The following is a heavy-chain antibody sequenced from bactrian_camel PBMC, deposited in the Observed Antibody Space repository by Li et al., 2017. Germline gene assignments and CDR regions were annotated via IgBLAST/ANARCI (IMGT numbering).Heavy chain of an antibody. CDR1: GITFSRHD. V-gene: IGHV3S6*01. J-gene: IGHJ4*01. CDR2: ITSLPSLFRAA. D-gene: IGHD3*01. Sequence: HVQLVESGGGLVQPGESLRLSCVASGITFSRHDMSWVRQAPGKEVEWVAGITSLPSLFRAASYADSVKGRFTISRDNTKNLLYLQLNSLKTEDTAKYICAKGIQKCPGLYCRPEGQGTQVTVS.